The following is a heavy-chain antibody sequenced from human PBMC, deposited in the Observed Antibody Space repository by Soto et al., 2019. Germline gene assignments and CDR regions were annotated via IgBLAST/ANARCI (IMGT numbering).Heavy chain of an antibody. CDR2: IYSGGST. CDR3: ARAMWLQFDY. J-gene: IGHJ4*02. Sequence: GGSLRLSCAASGFTVSSNYMSWVRQAPGKGLEWVSVIYSGGSTYYADSVKGRFTISGDNSKNTLYLQMNSLRAEDTAVYYCARAMWLQFDYWGQGTLVTVSS. CDR1: GFTVSSNY. V-gene: IGHV3-53*01. D-gene: IGHD5-18*01.